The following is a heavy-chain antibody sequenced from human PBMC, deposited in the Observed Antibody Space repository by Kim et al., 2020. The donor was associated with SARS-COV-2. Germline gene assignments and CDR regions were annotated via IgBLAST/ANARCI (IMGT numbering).Heavy chain of an antibody. CDR1: GFTFSSYA. J-gene: IGHJ5*02. D-gene: IGHD6-13*01. V-gene: IGHV3-30*04. CDR3: ARDAAAADNWFDP. CDR2: ISYDGSKK. Sequence: GGSLRLSCAASGFTFSSYAIHWVRQAPGKGLEWVAVISYDGSKKYYADSVKGRFTISRDNSKNTLHLQMNSLRAEDTAVYYCARDAAAADNWFDPWGQGTLVTVSS.